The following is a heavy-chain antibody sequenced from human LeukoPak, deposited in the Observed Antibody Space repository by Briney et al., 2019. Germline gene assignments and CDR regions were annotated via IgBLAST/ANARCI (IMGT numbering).Heavy chain of an antibody. CDR2: ISGSGAST. Sequence: GGSLRLSCAASGFPFSTYAMSWVRQAPGKGLEWVSAISGSGASTYYADSVKGRFTISRDNSKNTLYLKMSSLRADDTGVYYCAKDQSYYFDYWGQGTLVAVSS. CDR3: AKDQSYYFDY. V-gene: IGHV3-23*01. CDR1: GFPFSTYA. J-gene: IGHJ4*02.